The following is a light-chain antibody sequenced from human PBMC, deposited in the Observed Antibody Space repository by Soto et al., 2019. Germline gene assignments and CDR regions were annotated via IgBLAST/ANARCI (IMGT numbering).Light chain of an antibody. CDR2: EVT. Sequence: QSALTQPPSASGSPGQAVAISCTGTSSDVGGYNYVSWYQQHPGKAPKLLIYEVTKRPSGVPDRFSGSKSGSTASLTVSGLQAEDEADYYCCSYGGNDNYVFGTGTKVTVL. J-gene: IGLJ1*01. CDR1: SSDVGGYNY. V-gene: IGLV2-8*01. CDR3: CSYGGNDNYV.